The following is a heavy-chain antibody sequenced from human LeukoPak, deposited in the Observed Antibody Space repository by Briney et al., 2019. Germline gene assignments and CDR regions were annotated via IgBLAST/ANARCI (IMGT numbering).Heavy chain of an antibody. V-gene: IGHV4-59*08. D-gene: IGHD3-22*01. CDR1: GGSISSYY. Sequence: SETLSLTCTVSGGSISSYYWSWIRQPPGKGLEWIGNIYYSGSTNYNPSLKSRVAISVDTSKNQFSLKLSSVTAADTAVYYCARAGRYYDSSGYHNAFDIWGQGTMITVSS. J-gene: IGHJ3*02. CDR2: IYYSGST. CDR3: ARAGRYYDSSGYHNAFDI.